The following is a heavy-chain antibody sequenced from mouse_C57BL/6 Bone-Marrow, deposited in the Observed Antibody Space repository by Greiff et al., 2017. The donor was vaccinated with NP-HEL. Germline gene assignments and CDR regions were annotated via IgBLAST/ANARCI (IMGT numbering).Heavy chain of an antibody. CDR3: ARRGRYAMDY. V-gene: IGHV1-80*01. CDR2: IYPGDGDT. J-gene: IGHJ4*01. CDR1: GYAFSSYW. Sequence: LVESGAELVKPGASVKISCKASGYAFSSYWMNWVKQRPGKGLEWIGQIYPGDGDTNYNGKFKGKATLTADKSSSTAYMQLSSLTSEDSAVYFCARRGRYAMDYWGQGTSVTVSS.